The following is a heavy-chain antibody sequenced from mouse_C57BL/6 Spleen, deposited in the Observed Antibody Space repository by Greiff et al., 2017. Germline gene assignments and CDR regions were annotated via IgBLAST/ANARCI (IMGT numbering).Heavy chain of an antibody. CDR3: AREDLYYGSPLSFDV. CDR1: GYTFTSYW. CDR2: IYPGSGST. Sequence: QVQLQQPGAELVKPGASVKMSCKASGYTFTSYWITWVKQRPGQGLEWIGDIYPGSGSTNYNEKFKSKATLTVDTSSSTAYMQLSSLTSEDSAVYYCAREDLYYGSPLSFDVWGTGTTVTVSS. D-gene: IGHD1-1*01. J-gene: IGHJ1*03. V-gene: IGHV1-55*01.